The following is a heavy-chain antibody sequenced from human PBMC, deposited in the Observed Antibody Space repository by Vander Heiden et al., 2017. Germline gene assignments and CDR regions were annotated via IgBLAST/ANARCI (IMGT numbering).Heavy chain of an antibody. V-gene: IGHV3-23*01. Sequence: EVQLLESGGGLVPPGGSLRLSSVASGFPFSSYARSWVRQAPGKGLEWVSGISGSGGTTNYAESVKGRFTISRDNSKNALYVQINSLRAEDTAVYYCARSYYSSGWFVFDYWGQGMLVTVSS. D-gene: IGHD6-13*01. CDR1: GFPFSSYA. CDR2: ISGSGGTT. CDR3: ARSYYSSGWFVFDY. J-gene: IGHJ4*02.